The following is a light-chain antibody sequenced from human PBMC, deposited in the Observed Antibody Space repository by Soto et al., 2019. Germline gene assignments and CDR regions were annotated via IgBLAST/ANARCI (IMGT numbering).Light chain of an antibody. Sequence: DIQMTQSPSTLSASIGDSVTLTCRASQIIARWLAWYQQKPGKAPNLVIYDATKLQSGVPSRFSATASGAEFTLTISCLQAEDFATYYCLQYNTFPHSFGQGTRLEI. CDR2: DAT. J-gene: IGKJ2*03. V-gene: IGKV1-5*01. CDR3: LQYNTFPHS. CDR1: QIIARW.